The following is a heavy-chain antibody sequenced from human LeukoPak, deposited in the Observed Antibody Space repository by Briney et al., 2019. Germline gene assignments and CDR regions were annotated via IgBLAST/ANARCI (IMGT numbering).Heavy chain of an antibody. CDR1: GGSISSYY. CDR3: ARGSSGRYFQH. J-gene: IGHJ1*01. Sequence: SETLSLTCTVSGGSISSYYWSWIRQPPGKGLEWIGYIYYSGSTNYNPSLKSRVTISVDTSKNQFSLKLSSVTAADTAVYYCARGSSGRYFQHWGQDTLVTVSS. D-gene: IGHD6-19*01. CDR2: IYYSGST. V-gene: IGHV4-59*01.